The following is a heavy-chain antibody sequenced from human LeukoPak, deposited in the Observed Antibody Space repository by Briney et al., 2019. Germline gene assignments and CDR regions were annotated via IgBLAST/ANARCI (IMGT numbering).Heavy chain of an antibody. CDR2: IIPIFGTV. CDR3: AGRRRIRYCSSTSCYANWFDP. Sequence: SVKVSCKASGYTFTSYYMHWVRQAPGQGLEWMGGIIPIFGTVNYAQKFQGRVTITADESTSTAYMELSSLRSEDTAVYYCAGRRRIRYCSSTSCYANWFDPWGQGTLVTVSS. V-gene: IGHV1-69*13. CDR1: GYTFTSYY. D-gene: IGHD2-2*01. J-gene: IGHJ5*02.